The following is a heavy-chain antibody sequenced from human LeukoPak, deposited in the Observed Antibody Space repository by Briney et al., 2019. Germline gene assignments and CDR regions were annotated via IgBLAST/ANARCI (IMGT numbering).Heavy chain of an antibody. CDR2: ISSSSSYI. Sequence: GGSLRLSCAASGFTFSSYSMNWVRQAPGKGLEWVSSISSSSSYIYYADSVKGRFTISRDNAKNSLYLQMNSLRAEDTAVYYCARSDTVVFHDAFDIWGQGTMVTVSS. CDR1: GFTFSSYS. CDR3: ARSDTVVFHDAFDI. D-gene: IGHD4-23*01. V-gene: IGHV3-21*01. J-gene: IGHJ3*02.